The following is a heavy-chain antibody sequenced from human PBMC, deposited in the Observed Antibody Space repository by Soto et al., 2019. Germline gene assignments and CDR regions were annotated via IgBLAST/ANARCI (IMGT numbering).Heavy chain of an antibody. Sequence: EVQLVQSGAEVKKPGESLKISCKGSGYSFTSYWIGWVRQMPGKGLEWMGTIYPGDSDTRYSPSFQGQVTISADKSISTAYLQWSSLKASDTAMYYCASTVPDYGDYPDAFDIWGQGTMVTVSS. CDR2: IYPGDSDT. V-gene: IGHV5-51*03. D-gene: IGHD4-17*01. J-gene: IGHJ3*02. CDR3: ASTVPDYGDYPDAFDI. CDR1: GYSFTSYW.